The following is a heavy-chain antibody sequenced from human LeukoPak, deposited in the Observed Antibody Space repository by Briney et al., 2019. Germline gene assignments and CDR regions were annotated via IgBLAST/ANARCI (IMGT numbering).Heavy chain of an antibody. V-gene: IGHV1-69*04. CDR1: GGTFSSYA. Sequence: SVKVSCKASGGTFSSYAISWVRQAPGQGLAWMGRIIPTLGIANYAQKFQGRVTITADKSTSTAYMELSSLRSEDTAVYYCARGMRYCSSTSCPRPCYYYGMDVWGQGTTVTVSS. J-gene: IGHJ6*02. CDR3: ARGMRYCSSTSCPRPCYYYGMDV. CDR2: IIPTLGIA. D-gene: IGHD2-2*01.